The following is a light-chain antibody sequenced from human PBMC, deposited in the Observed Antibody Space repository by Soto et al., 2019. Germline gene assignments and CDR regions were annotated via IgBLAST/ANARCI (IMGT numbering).Light chain of an antibody. Sequence: QSALTQPASVSGCPGQSITISCTGTSSDVGGYNYVSWYQQHPGKAPKLMIYDVSNRPSGVSNRFSGSKSGNTASLTISGLHAEDEADYYCSSYTSSSTLVFGTGTKVTVL. J-gene: IGLJ1*01. CDR3: SSYTSSSTLV. CDR2: DVS. V-gene: IGLV2-14*01. CDR1: SSDVGGYNY.